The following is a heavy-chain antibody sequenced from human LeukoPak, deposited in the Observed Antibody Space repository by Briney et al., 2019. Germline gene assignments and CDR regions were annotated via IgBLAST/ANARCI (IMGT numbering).Heavy chain of an antibody. J-gene: IGHJ6*02. D-gene: IGHD5-12*01. CDR1: GGTFSSYA. CDR2: IIPILGIA. Sequence: SVKVSCKASGGTFSSYAISWVRQAPGQGLEWMGRIIPILGIANYAQKFQGRVTITADKSTSTAYMELSSLRSEDTAVYYCASLRISGYDSSYYGMDVWGHGTTVTVSS. CDR3: ASLRISGYDSSYYGMDV. V-gene: IGHV1-69*04.